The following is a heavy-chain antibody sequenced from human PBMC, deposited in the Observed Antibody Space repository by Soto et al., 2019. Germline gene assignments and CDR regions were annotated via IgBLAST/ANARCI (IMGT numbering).Heavy chain of an antibody. V-gene: IGHV3-23*01. CDR3: AKSYRVSDNSCVAFDI. J-gene: IGHJ3*02. Sequence: EVQLLESGGGLVQPGGSLRLSCAASGFTFSSYAMSWVRQAPGKGLEWVSAISGSGGSTYYADSVKGRFTISRDNSKNPLYLLITSLRAEDTAVYYCAKSYRVSDNSCVAFDIWVQWTMVTVSS. CDR2: ISGSGGST. CDR1: GFTFSSYA. D-gene: IGHD1-1*01.